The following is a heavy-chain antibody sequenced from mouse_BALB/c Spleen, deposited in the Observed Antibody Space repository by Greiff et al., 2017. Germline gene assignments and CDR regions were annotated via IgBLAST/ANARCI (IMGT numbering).Heavy chain of an antibody. D-gene: IGHD2-3*01. CDR1: GYTFTSYW. J-gene: IGHJ2*01. CDR3: TRTGYYPYFDY. Sequence: QVQLQQPGAELVRPGASVKLSCKASGYTFTSYWINWVKQRPGQGLEWIGNIYPSDSYTNYNQKFKDKATLTVDKSSSTAYMQLSSPTSEDSAAYYCTRTGYYPYFDYWGQGTTLTVSS. V-gene: IGHV1-69*02. CDR2: IYPSDSYT.